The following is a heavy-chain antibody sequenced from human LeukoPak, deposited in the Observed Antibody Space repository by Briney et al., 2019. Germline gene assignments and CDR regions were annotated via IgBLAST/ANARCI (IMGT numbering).Heavy chain of an antibody. J-gene: IGHJ6*02. CDR3: ARDRLYSYGYYGMDV. D-gene: IGHD5-18*01. CDR2: ISGYNGNI. Sequence: SVKVSCKASGYTFSSYGISWVRQAPGQGLEWMGWISGYNGNINYAQNLQGRVTMTTDTFTSTAYMELRSLRSDDTAVYYCARDRLYSYGYYGMDVWGQGTTVTVSS. CDR1: GYTFSSYG. V-gene: IGHV1-18*01.